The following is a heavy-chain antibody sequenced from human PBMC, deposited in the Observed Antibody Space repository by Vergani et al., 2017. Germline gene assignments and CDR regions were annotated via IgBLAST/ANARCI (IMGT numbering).Heavy chain of an antibody. J-gene: IGHJ5*02. CDR2: NYHSGST. V-gene: IGHV4-38-2*02. D-gene: IGHD3-16*01. Sequence: QVQLQESGPGLVKPSETLSLTCTVSGYSISSGYYWGWIRQPPGKGLEWIGSNYHSGSTYYNPSLKSRVTISVDTSKKHFSLKLCSATAADTAVYYCARATGGFGWESYESWFDLWGQGTLVTVSS. CDR3: ARATGGFGWESYESWFDL. CDR1: GYSISSGYY.